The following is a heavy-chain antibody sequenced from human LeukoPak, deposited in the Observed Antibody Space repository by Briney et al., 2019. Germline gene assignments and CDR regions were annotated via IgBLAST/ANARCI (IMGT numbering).Heavy chain of an antibody. CDR1: GFTFSSYA. Sequence: GGSLRLSCAASGFTFSSYAMSWVRQAPGKGLEWVSAISGSGGSTYYADSVKGRFTVSRDNSKNTLYLQMNSLRAEDTAVYYCAKGYSSSWRGYFDYWGQGTLVTVSS. D-gene: IGHD6-13*01. V-gene: IGHV3-23*01. CDR3: AKGYSSSWRGYFDY. CDR2: ISGSGGST. J-gene: IGHJ4*02.